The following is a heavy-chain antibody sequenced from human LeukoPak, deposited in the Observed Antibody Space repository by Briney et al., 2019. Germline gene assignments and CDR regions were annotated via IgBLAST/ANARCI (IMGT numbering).Heavy chain of an antibody. D-gene: IGHD2-21*02. CDR1: GFTFSSYE. CDR2: INCSGSTL. Sequence: GGSLRLSCAASGFTFSSYEMNWVRQAPGKGLGWVSYINCSGSTLYDNSSVKGRFTIYRDNVKNSLYLQMNSLRAEDKAVYYCASTPHIVVVTAHAAFDIWGQGTMVTVSS. CDR3: ASTPHIVVVTAHAAFDI. J-gene: IGHJ3*02. V-gene: IGHV3-48*03.